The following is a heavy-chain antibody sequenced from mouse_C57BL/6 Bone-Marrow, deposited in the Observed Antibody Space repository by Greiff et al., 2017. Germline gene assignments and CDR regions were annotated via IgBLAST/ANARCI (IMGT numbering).Heavy chain of an antibody. Sequence: QVQLKESGAELVRPGASVKLSCKASGYTFTDYYINWVKQRPGQGLEWIARIYPGSGNTYYNEKFKGKATLTAEKSSSTAYMQLSSLTSEDSAVYFCARSGYYGSSNWYFDVWGTGTTVTVSS. CDR2: IYPGSGNT. J-gene: IGHJ1*03. D-gene: IGHD1-1*01. V-gene: IGHV1-76*01. CDR3: ARSGYYGSSNWYFDV. CDR1: GYTFTDYY.